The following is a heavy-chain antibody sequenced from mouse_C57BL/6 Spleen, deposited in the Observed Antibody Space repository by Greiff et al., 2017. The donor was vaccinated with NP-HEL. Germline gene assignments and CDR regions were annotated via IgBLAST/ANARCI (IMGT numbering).Heavy chain of an antibody. J-gene: IGHJ2*01. CDR1: GFNIKDYY. Sequence: EVQLQQSGAELVRPGASVKLSCTASGFNIKDYYMHWVKQRPEQGLEWIGRIDPEDGDTEYAPKLQGKATMTADTSSNTAYLALSSLTSGDTAVYYCTTRGSSSYYFDYWGQGTTLTVSS. CDR3: TTRGSSSYYFDY. CDR2: IDPEDGDT. D-gene: IGHD1-1*01. V-gene: IGHV14-1*01.